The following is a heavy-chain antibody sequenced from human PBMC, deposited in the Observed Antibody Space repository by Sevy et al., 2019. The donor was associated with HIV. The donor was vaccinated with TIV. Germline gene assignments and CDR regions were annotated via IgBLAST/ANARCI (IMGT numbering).Heavy chain of an antibody. CDR3: ARMGGLTDNGMDV. CDR1: GFTFSSYS. Sequence: GGSLRVSCAASGFTFSSYSMNWVRQAPGKGLEWVSSNSTINNYIYYADSMKGRFTISSDNAKNSLFLQMNSLRAEDTAVYYCARMGGLTDNGMDVWGQGTTVTVSS. J-gene: IGHJ6*02. CDR2: NSTINNYI. D-gene: IGHD6-25*01. V-gene: IGHV3-21*01.